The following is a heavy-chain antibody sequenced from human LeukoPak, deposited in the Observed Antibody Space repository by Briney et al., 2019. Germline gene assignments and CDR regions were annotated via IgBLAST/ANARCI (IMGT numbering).Heavy chain of an antibody. D-gene: IGHD1-1*01. Sequence: GGSLRLSCAASGFTVSSNYMSWVRQAPGKGLEWVSAISGSGGSTYYADSVKGRFTISRDNSKNTLYLQMNSLRAEDTAVYYCATPATGTTFGYWGQGTLVTVSS. J-gene: IGHJ4*02. CDR1: GFTVSSNY. CDR2: ISGSGGST. CDR3: ATPATGTTFGY. V-gene: IGHV3-23*01.